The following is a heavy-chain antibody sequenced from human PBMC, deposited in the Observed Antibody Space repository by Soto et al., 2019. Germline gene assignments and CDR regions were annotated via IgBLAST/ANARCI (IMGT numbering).Heavy chain of an antibody. CDR2: ISGSGGST. V-gene: IGHV3-23*01. Sequence: GGSLRLSCAASGFTFSSYAMSWVRQAPGKGLEWVSAISGSGGSTYYADSVKGRFTISRDNSKNTLYLQMNSLRAEDTAVYYCAKHTWDIVVVVAATHFDYWGQGTLVTVSS. J-gene: IGHJ4*02. D-gene: IGHD2-15*01. CDR1: GFTFSSYA. CDR3: AKHTWDIVVVVAATHFDY.